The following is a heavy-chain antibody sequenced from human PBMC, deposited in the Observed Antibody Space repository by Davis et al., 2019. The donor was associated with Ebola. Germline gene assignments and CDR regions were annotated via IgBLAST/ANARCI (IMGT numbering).Heavy chain of an antibody. D-gene: IGHD6-13*01. J-gene: IGHJ4*02. V-gene: IGHV3-73*01. CDR1: GFTFSSYS. Sequence: GESLKISCAASGFTFSSYSMNWVRQASGKGLEWVGRIRSKANSYATAYAASVKGRFTISRDDSKKTAYLQMNSLKTEDTAVYYCTSSSSWYHFDYWGQGTLVTVSS. CDR2: IRSKANSYAT. CDR3: TSSSSWYHFDY.